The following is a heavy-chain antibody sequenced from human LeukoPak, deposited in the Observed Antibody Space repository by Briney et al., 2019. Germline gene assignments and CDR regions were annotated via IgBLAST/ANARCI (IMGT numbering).Heavy chain of an antibody. D-gene: IGHD6-19*01. CDR1: GFTFSSYA. Sequence: GGSLRLSCAASGFTFSSYAMHWVRQAPGKGLEWVAVISYDGSNKYYADSVKGRFTISRDNSKNTLYLQMNSLRAEDTAVYYCARVLEEGSGWPNWFDPWGQGTLVTVSS. CDR3: ARVLEEGSGWPNWFDP. J-gene: IGHJ5*02. CDR2: ISYDGSNK. V-gene: IGHV3-30-3*01.